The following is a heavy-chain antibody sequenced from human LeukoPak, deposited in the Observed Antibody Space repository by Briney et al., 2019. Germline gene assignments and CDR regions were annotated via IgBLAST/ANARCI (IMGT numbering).Heavy chain of an antibody. CDR2: INHSGST. Sequence: PSETLSLTCAVYGGSFSGYYWSWIRQPPGKGLEWIGEINHSGSTNYNPSLKSRVTISVDTSKNQFSLKLSSVTAADTAVYYCTTVTALYYFDYWGQGTLVTVSS. D-gene: IGHD4-17*01. J-gene: IGHJ4*02. V-gene: IGHV4-34*03. CDR3: TTVTALYYFDY. CDR1: GGSFSGYY.